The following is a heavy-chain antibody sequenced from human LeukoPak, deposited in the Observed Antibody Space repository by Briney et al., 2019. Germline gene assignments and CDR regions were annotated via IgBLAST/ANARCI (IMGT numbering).Heavy chain of an antibody. J-gene: IGHJ6*02. CDR3: ARQKGYCSSTSCYIPFYYYGMDV. CDR2: IYYSGST. CDR1: GGSISSYY. D-gene: IGHD2-2*01. Sequence: PSETLSLTCTVSGGSISSYYWSWIRQPPGKGLEWIGYIYYSGSTNYNPSLKSRVTISVDTSKNQFSLKLSSVTAADTAVYYCARQKGYCSSTSCYIPFYYYGMDVWGQGTTVTVSS. V-gene: IGHV4-59*08.